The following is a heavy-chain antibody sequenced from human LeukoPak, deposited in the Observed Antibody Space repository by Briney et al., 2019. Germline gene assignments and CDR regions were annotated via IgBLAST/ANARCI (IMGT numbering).Heavy chain of an antibody. CDR3: ARGTNPPYFDS. CDR1: GYTFDIYG. D-gene: IGHD2-8*01. Sequence: GASVKVSCKASGYTFDIYGISWVRQAPGQGLEWMGWISADNGNTNYAQKVQGRVTMTTDTSTNTAYMELRSLRSDDTAVYYCARGTNPPYFDSWGQGTLVTVSS. V-gene: IGHV1-18*01. CDR2: ISADNGNT. J-gene: IGHJ4*02.